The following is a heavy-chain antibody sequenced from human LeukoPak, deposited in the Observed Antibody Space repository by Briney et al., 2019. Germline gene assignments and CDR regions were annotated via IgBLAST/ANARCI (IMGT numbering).Heavy chain of an antibody. CDR1: GFTFSDHH. D-gene: IGHD2/OR15-2a*01. CDR3: ARVWGNSNWYFDL. V-gene: IGHV3-72*01. Sequence: PGGSLRLSCVASGFTFSDHHMDWVRQAPGKGLVWVGRSRNKVNSYTTEYDASVKDRFTISRDDSTTSLYLKMYSLKTEDTAVYFCARVWGNSNWYFDLWGRGTLVTVSS. CDR2: SRNKVNSYTT. J-gene: IGHJ2*01.